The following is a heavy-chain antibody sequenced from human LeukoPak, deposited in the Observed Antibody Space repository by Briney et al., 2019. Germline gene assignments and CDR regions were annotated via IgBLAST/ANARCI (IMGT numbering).Heavy chain of an antibody. CDR3: TREDKWGPFDF. D-gene: IGHD7-27*01. V-gene: IGHV3-7*01. CDR1: GFTFSNSW. CDR2: IKQDGSEK. Sequence: GGSLRLSCAASGFTFSNSWMSWVRQAPGKGLEWVANIKQDGSEKYYVDSVKGRFTISRDNAKNSLFLQMNSLRAEDTAVYYCTREDKWGPFDFWGQGTLVTVSS. J-gene: IGHJ4*02.